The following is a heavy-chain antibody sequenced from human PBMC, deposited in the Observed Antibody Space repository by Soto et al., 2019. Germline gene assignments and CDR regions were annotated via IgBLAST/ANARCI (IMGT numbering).Heavy chain of an antibody. CDR3: AKDPGYDILTGYPTSDY. V-gene: IGHV3-23*01. D-gene: IGHD3-9*01. CDR1: GFTFSSYA. CDR2: ISGSGGST. Sequence: PGGSLRLSCVASGFTFSSYAMSWVRQAPGKGLEWVSAISGSGGSTYYADYVKGRFTISRDNSKNTLYLQMNSLRAEDTAVYYCAKDPGYDILTGYPTSDYWGQGTLVTVSS. J-gene: IGHJ4*02.